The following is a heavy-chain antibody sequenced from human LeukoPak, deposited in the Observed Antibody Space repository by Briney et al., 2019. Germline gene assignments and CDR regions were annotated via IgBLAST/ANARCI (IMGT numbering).Heavy chain of an antibody. D-gene: IGHD4-23*01. CDR1: GGSFSGYY. CDR2: INHSGST. Sequence: PSETLSLTCAVYGGSFSGYYWSWIRQPPGKGLEWIGEINHSGSTNYNPSLKSRVTISVDTSKNQFSLKLSSVTAADTAVYYCARDPYGGNPPFDYWGQGTLVTVSS. V-gene: IGHV4-34*01. CDR3: ARDPYGGNPPFDY. J-gene: IGHJ4*02.